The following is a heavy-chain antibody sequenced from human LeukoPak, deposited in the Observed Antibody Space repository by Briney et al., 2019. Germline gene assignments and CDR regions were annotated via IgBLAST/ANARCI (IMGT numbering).Heavy chain of an antibody. V-gene: IGHV3-30-3*01. D-gene: IGHD6-19*01. CDR1: GFTFSSYA. CDR2: ISYDGSNK. Sequence: GGSLRLSCAASGFTFSSYAMHRVRQAPGKGLEWVAVISYDGSNKYYADSVKGRFTISRDNSKNTLYLQMNSLRAEDTAVYYCARETAVAGTDYWGQGTLVTVSS. CDR3: ARETAVAGTDY. J-gene: IGHJ4*02.